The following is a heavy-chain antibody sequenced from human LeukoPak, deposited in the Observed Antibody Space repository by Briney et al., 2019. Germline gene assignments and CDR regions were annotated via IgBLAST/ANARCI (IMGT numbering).Heavy chain of an antibody. CDR2: IIPIFGTA. V-gene: IGHV1-69*01. CDR1: GGTFSSYA. J-gene: IGHJ6*03. CDR3: ARGKGIAAVGFDYYMDV. D-gene: IGHD6-13*01. Sequence: GSSVKVSCKASGGTFSSYAISWVRQAPGQGLEWMGGIIPIFGTANYAQKFQGRVTITADESTSTAYMELSSLRSEDTAVYYCARGKGIAAVGFDYYMDVWGKGTTVTVSS.